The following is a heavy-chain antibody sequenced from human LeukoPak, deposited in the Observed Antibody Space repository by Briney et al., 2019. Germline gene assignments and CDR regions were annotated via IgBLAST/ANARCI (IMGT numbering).Heavy chain of an antibody. CDR2: MFDSGNT. CDR3: ARPSRGYSYGLDY. V-gene: IGHV4-39*01. Sequence: SETLSLICTVSGGFIRNSNYFWGWIRQPPGKGLEWIGSMFDSGNTYYSPSLKSRVTISIDTSKNQFSLNLNSLTAADTAVYYCARPSRGYSYGLDYWGQGTLVTVSS. CDR1: GGFIRNSNYF. D-gene: IGHD5-18*01. J-gene: IGHJ4*02.